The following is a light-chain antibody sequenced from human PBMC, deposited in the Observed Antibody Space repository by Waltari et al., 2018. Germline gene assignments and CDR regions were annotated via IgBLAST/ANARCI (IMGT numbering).Light chain of an antibody. Sequence: CRDSRRVTNLSARYKQKPSQTPRLLIDGASSKATDIPDRFSGSVSGTDFILTINRLEPEDFAVYFCQQYSSSVIYNFGQGTKLEI. CDR2: GAS. CDR3: QQYSSSVIYN. J-gene: IGKJ2*01. V-gene: IGKV3-20*01. CDR1: RRVTNL.